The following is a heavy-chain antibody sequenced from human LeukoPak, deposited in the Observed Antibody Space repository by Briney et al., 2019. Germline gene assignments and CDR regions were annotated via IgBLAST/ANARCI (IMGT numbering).Heavy chain of an antibody. D-gene: IGHD6-13*01. J-gene: IGHJ4*02. CDR1: GASIRNYY. Sequence: SETLSLTCAVSGASIRNYYWSWIRQPPGKGLEWIAFISNTGGTNYNPSLKSRATISADTSKNQLSLKLNSVTAADTAVYYCARDGYDYLDYWGQGTLVTVSS. CDR2: ISNTGGT. V-gene: IGHV4-59*01. CDR3: ARDGYDYLDY.